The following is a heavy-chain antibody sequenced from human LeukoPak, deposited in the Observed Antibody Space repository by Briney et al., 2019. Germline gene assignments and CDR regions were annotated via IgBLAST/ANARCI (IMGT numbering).Heavy chain of an antibody. D-gene: IGHD3-9*01. J-gene: IGHJ5*02. CDR2: IIPIFGTA. Sequence: SVKVSCTASGGTFSSYAISWVRQAPGQGLEWMGGIIPIFGTANYAQKFQGRVTITADESTSTAYMELSSLRSEDTAVYYCARQLRYFDWYLNWFDPWGQGTLVTVSS. CDR1: GGTFSSYA. CDR3: ARQLRYFDWYLNWFDP. V-gene: IGHV1-69*13.